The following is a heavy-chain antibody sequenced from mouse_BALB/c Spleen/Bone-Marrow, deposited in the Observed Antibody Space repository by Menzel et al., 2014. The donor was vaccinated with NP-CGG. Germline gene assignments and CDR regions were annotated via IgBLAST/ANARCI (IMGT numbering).Heavy chain of an antibody. CDR1: GFTFSSYG. CDR3: ARGYDYSSWFAY. D-gene: IGHD2-4*01. V-gene: IGHV5-6-3*01. Sequence: EVQIVESGGGLVQPGGSRKLSCAASGFTFSSYGMSWVRQTPDKRLEMIATINNNGGDTYYPDSVKGRFTISRDNARNTLYLQMSSLKSEDTAMYYCARGYDYSSWFAYWGQGTLLTVS. J-gene: IGHJ3*01. CDR2: INNNGGDT.